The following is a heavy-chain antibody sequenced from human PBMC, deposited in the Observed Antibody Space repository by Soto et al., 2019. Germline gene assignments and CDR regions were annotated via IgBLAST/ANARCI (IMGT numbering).Heavy chain of an antibody. CDR3: ATDSSNWSSDY. D-gene: IGHD6-13*01. V-gene: IGHV1-46*01. J-gene: IGHJ4*02. Sequence: QVQLVQSGAEVKKPGDSVKVSCKASGYTFTTYQMHWVRQAPGQGLEWMGIVNPSSHRTSYAQKFQGRVTMTSDTSTSTVYMELSSLRSEDTAVYYCATDSSNWSSDYWSQGTLVTVSS. CDR2: VNPSSHRT. CDR1: GYTFTTYQ.